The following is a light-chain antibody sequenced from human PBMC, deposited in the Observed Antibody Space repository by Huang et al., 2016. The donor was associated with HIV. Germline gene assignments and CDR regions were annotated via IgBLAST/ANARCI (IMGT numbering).Light chain of an antibody. J-gene: IGKJ1*01. CDR3: QQYDYWPPVT. Sequence: IVMTQSPGTLSVSPGERATLSCRTGQSVKTNLAWYQQKVGQAPRLLIYGASTRAAGVPARFSGRWSETEFTLTISSLQSDDFGIYYCQQYDYWPPVTFGQGTRV. CDR2: GAS. CDR1: QSVKTN. V-gene: IGKV3-15*01.